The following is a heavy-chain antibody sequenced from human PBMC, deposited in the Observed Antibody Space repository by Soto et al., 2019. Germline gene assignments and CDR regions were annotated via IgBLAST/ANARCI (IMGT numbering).Heavy chain of an antibody. J-gene: IGHJ6*02. D-gene: IGHD6-25*01. V-gene: IGHV4-31*03. CDR2: ISYSGST. Sequence: QVQLQESGPGLVKPSQTLSLTCTVSGGSISSGGYYWSWIRQHPGKGREWIGYISYSGSTYYYPSPNSRVTITVDTTKNQLSPRLSSVTAADTAVYYCARDRGKPLGYSRGWYGMDVWGQGTVVTVS. CDR1: GGSISSGGYY. CDR3: ARDRGKPLGYSRGWYGMDV.